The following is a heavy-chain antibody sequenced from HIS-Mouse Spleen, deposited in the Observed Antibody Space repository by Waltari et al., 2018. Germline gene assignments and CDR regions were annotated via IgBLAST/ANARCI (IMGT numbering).Heavy chain of an antibody. V-gene: IGHV3-33*01. CDR2: IWYDGSNK. Sequence: QVQLVESGGGVVQPGRSLRLSCAASGFTFSSYGMHWVRQAPGKGLEWVAVIWYDGSNKYYADSVKGRFTISRDNSKNTLYLQMNSLRAEDTAVYYCARDWGRELLGSDFDYWGQGTLVTVSS. J-gene: IGHJ4*02. D-gene: IGHD1-26*01. CDR3: ARDWGRELLGSDFDY. CDR1: GFTFSSYG.